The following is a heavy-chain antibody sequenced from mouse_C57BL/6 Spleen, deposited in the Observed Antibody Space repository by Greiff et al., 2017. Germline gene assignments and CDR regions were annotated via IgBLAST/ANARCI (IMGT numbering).Heavy chain of an antibody. CDR1: GYTFTSYW. CDR3: AGLLRYFDV. CDR2: IDPSDSYT. J-gene: IGHJ1*03. D-gene: IGHD2-3*01. Sequence: QVQLQQSGAELVMPGASVKLSCKASGYTFTSYWMHWVKQRPGQGLEWIGEIDPSDSYTNYNQKFKGKSTLTVDKSSSTAYMQLSSLTSEDSAVYYCAGLLRYFDVWGTGTTVTVSS. V-gene: IGHV1-69*01.